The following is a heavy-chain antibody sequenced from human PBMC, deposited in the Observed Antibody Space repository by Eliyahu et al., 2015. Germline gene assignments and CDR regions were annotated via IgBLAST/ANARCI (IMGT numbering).Heavy chain of an antibody. CDR2: IIPIFGTA. V-gene: IGHV1-69*01. Sequence: EVKKPGSSVKVSCKASGGTFSSYAISWVRQAPGQGLEWMGGIIPIFGTANYAQKFQGRVTITADESTSTAYMELSSLRSEDTAVYYCARPTYYYDSSGYSSDAFDIWGQGTMVTVSS. CDR1: GGTFSSYA. D-gene: IGHD3-22*01. J-gene: IGHJ3*02. CDR3: ARPTYYYDSSGYSSDAFDI.